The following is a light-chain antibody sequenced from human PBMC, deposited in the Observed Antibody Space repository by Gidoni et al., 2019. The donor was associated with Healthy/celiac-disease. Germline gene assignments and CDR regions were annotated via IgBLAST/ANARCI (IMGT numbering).Light chain of an antibody. CDR1: QDISNY. V-gene: IGKV1-33*01. J-gene: IGKJ4*01. CDR2: DAS. CDR3: QQYDNLPLT. Sequence: IQMTQSPSSLSPSVGDRVTITCQPSQDISNYLNWYQQKPGKATKLLIYDASNLETGVPSRFSGSGSGTDFTFTISSLQPEDIAKYYCQQYDNLPLTFGGGTKVEIK.